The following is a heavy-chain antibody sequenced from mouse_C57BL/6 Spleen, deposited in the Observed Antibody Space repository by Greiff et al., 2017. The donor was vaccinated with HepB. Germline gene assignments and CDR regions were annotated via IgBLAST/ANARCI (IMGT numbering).Heavy chain of an antibody. CDR2: IYPGDGDT. J-gene: IGHJ3*01. V-gene: IGHV1-80*01. Sequence: VHLVESGAELVKPGASVKISCKASGYAFSSYWMNWVKQRPGKGLEWIGQIYPGDGDTNYNGKFKGKATLTADKSSSTAYMQLSSLTSEDSAVYFCARGGTAQATWFAYWGQGTLVTVSA. CDR3: ARGGTAQATWFAY. D-gene: IGHD3-2*02. CDR1: GYAFSSYW.